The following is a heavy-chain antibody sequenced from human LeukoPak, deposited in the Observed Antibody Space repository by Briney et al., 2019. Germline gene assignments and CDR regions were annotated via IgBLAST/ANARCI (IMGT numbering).Heavy chain of an antibody. CDR3: ARDKQPGDY. V-gene: IGHV4-59*01. Sequence: SETLSLTCTVSGDSISPYYWGWIRQPPGKGLEWIGYIYYSGDTTYNPSLKSRVTMSVDTSKNQFSLELSSVTAADTAVYYCARDKQPGDYWGQGALVTVSS. D-gene: IGHD1-1*01. J-gene: IGHJ4*02. CDR2: IYYSGDT. CDR1: GDSISPYY.